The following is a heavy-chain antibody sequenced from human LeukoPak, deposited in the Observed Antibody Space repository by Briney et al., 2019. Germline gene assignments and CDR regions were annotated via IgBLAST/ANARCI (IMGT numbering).Heavy chain of an antibody. CDR3: ASGVLRYFDWLFPPLDY. J-gene: IGHJ4*02. CDR2: IYSGGST. CDR1: GFTVSSNY. V-gene: IGHV3-53*01. D-gene: IGHD3-9*01. Sequence: PGGSLRLSCAASGFTVSSNYMSWVRQAPGKGLEWVSVIYSGGSTYYADSVKGRFTISRDNYKNTLYLQMNSLRAEDTAVYYCASGVLRYFDWLFPPLDYWGQGTLVTVSS.